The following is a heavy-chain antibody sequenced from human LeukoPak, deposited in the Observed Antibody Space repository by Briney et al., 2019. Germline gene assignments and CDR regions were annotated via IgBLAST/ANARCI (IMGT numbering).Heavy chain of an antibody. CDR3: ARRLGYCSSTSCGFDY. V-gene: IGHV5-51*01. D-gene: IGHD2-2*01. J-gene: IGHJ4*02. CDR1: GYSFTSYW. CDR2: IYPGDSDT. Sequence: GESLKISCKGSGYSFTSYWIGWVRQMPGKGLEWMGIIYPGDSDTRYSPSFQGQVTISADKSISTAYLQWSSLKASDPAMYYCARRLGYCSSTSCGFDYWGQGTLVTVSS.